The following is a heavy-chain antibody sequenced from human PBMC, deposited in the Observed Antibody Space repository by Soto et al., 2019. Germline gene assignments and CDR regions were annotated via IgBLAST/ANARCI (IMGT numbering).Heavy chain of an antibody. V-gene: IGHV4-30-4*01. Sequence: SETLSLTCTVSGGSISSGDYYWSWIRQPPGKGLEWIGYIYYSGSTYYNPSLKSRVTISVDTSKNQFPLKLSSVTAADTAVYYCARGGYCSGGSCYSRYWGQGTLVTVSS. CDR2: IYYSGST. CDR3: ARGGYCSGGSCYSRY. D-gene: IGHD2-15*01. J-gene: IGHJ4*02. CDR1: GGSISSGDYY.